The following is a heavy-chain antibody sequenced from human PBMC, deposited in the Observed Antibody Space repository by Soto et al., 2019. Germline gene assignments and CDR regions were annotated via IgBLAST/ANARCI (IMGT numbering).Heavy chain of an antibody. Sequence: SETLSVTCTVSGGSISSSSYYWGWIRQPPGKGLEWIGSIYYSGSTYYNPSLKSRVTISVDTSKNQFSLKLSSVTAADTAVYYCVSYRGVVDCWGQGTLVPVSS. D-gene: IGHD3-3*01. J-gene: IGHJ4*02. CDR2: IYYSGST. V-gene: IGHV4-39*01. CDR1: GGSISSSSYY. CDR3: VSYRGVVDC.